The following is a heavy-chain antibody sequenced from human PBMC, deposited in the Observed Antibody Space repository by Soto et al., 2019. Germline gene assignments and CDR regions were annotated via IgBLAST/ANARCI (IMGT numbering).Heavy chain of an antibody. CDR3: ARDPPPPDY. Sequence: QVQLVQSGAXXXKPGASVXXXXXASGYTFASYAISWMRQAPGQGLEWMGWISAYNGNTNYAQKLQGRVTMTTDTSTSTAYMELRSLRSDDTAVYYCARDPPPPDYWGQGTLVTVSS. CDR2: ISAYNGNT. V-gene: IGHV1-18*01. J-gene: IGHJ4*02. CDR1: GYTFASYA.